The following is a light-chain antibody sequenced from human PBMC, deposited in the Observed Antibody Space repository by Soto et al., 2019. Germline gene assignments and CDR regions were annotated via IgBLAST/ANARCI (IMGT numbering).Light chain of an antibody. CDR3: QQYHKYPWT. Sequence: DVHMTQSPSTLSASVGDRVTITCRASQAINNWLAWYQQRPGKAPNFLIYATSNLESGVPSRFSGSGSGTDFILTISSLQPEDCEIYYCQQYHKYPWTFGQGTKVDIK. V-gene: IGKV1-5*03. CDR1: QAINNW. J-gene: IGKJ1*01. CDR2: ATS.